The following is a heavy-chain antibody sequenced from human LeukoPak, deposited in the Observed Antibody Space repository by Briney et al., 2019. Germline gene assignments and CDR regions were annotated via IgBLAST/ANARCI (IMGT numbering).Heavy chain of an antibody. D-gene: IGHD5-18*01. CDR2: INPNSGGT. CDR3: ARDFTTEVDTAMVTDY. Sequence: ASVKVSCKASGYTFTGYYMHWVRQAPGQGLEWVGWINPNSGGTNYAQKFQGRVTMTRDTSISTAYMELSRLRSDDTAVYYCARDFTTEVDTAMVTDYWGQGTLVTVSS. V-gene: IGHV1-2*02. CDR1: GYTFTGYY. J-gene: IGHJ4*02.